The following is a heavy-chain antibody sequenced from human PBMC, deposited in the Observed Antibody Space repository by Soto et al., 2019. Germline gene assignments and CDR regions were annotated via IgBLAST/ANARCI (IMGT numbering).Heavy chain of an antibody. Sequence: PSKTLSLTCAVYGGSFSGYYWSWIRQPPGKGLEWIGEINHSGSTNYNPSLKSRVTISVDTSKNQFSLKLSSVTAADTAVYYCARGVWSMIVVVPKSPAHYFDYWGQGTLVTVSS. CDR2: INHSGST. CDR1: GGSFSGYY. J-gene: IGHJ4*02. V-gene: IGHV4-34*01. CDR3: ARGVWSMIVVVPKSPAHYFDY. D-gene: IGHD3-22*01.